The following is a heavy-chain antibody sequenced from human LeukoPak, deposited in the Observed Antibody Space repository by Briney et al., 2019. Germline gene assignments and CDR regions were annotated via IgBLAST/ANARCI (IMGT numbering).Heavy chain of an antibody. CDR1: GFTFSSYS. Sequence: GGSLRLPCGASGFTFSSYSMNWVRQAPGKGLEWVSSIGSSSNYIYYADSMKGRFTISRDNAKNSLYLRMNSLRAEDTAVYFCARSTGYDANFDYWGQGTLVTVSS. J-gene: IGHJ4*02. CDR2: IGSSSNYI. D-gene: IGHD6-13*01. V-gene: IGHV3-21*01. CDR3: ARSTGYDANFDY.